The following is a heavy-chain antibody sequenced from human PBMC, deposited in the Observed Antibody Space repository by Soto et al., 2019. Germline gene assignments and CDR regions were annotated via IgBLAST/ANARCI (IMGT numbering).Heavy chain of an antibody. CDR1: GGTFSSYT. V-gene: IGHV1-69*08. Sequence: QVQLVQCGAEVKKPGSSVKVSCKASGGTFSSYTISWVRQAPGQGLEWMGRIIPILGIANYAQKFQGRVTITADKSTSTAYMELSSLRSEDTAVYYCARDYNWNVPLEIRADAFHIWGQGTMVTVSS. CDR2: IIPILGIA. J-gene: IGHJ3*02. CDR3: ARDYNWNVPLEIRADAFHI. D-gene: IGHD1-20*01.